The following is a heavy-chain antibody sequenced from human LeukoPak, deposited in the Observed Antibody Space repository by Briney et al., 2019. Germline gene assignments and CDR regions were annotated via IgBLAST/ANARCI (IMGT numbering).Heavy chain of an antibody. CDR1: GYSINSGNY. Sequence: PSEALSLTCAVSGYSINSGNYWGWIRQPPGKGLEWIGSIYHSGSTYYNPSLKSRVTISVDTSKNQLSLKLSPVTAADTAVYYCAREEVAVAGTQDDWGQGTLVTVSS. V-gene: IGHV4-38-2*02. D-gene: IGHD6-19*01. CDR3: AREEVAVAGTQDD. J-gene: IGHJ4*02. CDR2: IYHSGST.